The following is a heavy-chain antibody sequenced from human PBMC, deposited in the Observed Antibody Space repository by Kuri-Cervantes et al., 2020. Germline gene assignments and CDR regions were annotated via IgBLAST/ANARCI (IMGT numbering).Heavy chain of an antibody. CDR3: ARDGDGPFDY. V-gene: IGHV4-61*01. CDR2: INHSGST. CDR1: GGSVSSGSYY. Sequence: GSLRLSCTVSGGSVSSGSYYWSWIRQPPGKGLEWIGEINHSGSTNYNPSLKSRVTISVDTSKNQFSLKLSSVTAADTAVYYCARDGDGPFDYWGQGTLVTVSS. D-gene: IGHD5-24*01. J-gene: IGHJ4*02.